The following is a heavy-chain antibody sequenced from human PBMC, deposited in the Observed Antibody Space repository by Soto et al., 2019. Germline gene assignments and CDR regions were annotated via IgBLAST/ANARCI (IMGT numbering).Heavy chain of an antibody. CDR1: GYTVTSYG. V-gene: IGHV1-18*01. CDR2: ISAYNGNT. CDR3: ARDLYGDYSPTPAL. J-gene: IGHJ3*01. Sequence: ASVKVSCKASGYTVTSYGISGVRQAPGQGLEWMGWISAYNGNTNYAQKLQGRVTMTTDTSTSTAYMELRSLRSDDTAVYYCARDLYGDYSPTPALWGQGTMVTVS. D-gene: IGHD4-17*01.